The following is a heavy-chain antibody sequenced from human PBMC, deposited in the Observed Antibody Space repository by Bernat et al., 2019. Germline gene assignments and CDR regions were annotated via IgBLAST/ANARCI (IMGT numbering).Heavy chain of an antibody. D-gene: IGHD1-1*01. CDR2: ISYDGSNK. Sequence: QVQLVESGGGVVQPGRSLRLSCAASGFSFSSYAMHWVRQAPGKGLEGVAVISYDGSNKYSADSVKGRFTISRYNSKNTLYLQMNSLRGEDTAVYHCARDLEQLERLASRAFDIWGQGTMVTVSS. CDR3: ARDLEQLERLASRAFDI. J-gene: IGHJ3*02. CDR1: GFSFSSYA. V-gene: IGHV3-30*01.